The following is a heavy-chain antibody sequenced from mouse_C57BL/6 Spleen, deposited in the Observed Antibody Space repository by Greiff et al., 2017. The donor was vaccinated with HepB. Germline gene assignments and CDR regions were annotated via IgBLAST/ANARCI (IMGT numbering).Heavy chain of an antibody. V-gene: IGHV1-22*01. Sequence: EVKLMESGPELVKPGASVKMSCKASGYTFTDYNMHWVKQSHGKSLEWIGYINPNNGGTSYNQKFKGKATLTVNKSSSTAYMELRSLTSEDSAVYYCARRAKPSWYFDVWGTGTTVTVSS. J-gene: IGHJ1*03. CDR3: ARRAKPSWYFDV. CDR1: GYTFTDYN. CDR2: INPNNGGT. D-gene: IGHD3-1*01.